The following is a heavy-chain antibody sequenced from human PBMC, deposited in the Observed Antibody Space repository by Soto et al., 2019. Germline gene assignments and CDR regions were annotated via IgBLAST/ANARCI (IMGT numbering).Heavy chain of an antibody. J-gene: IGHJ4*02. CDR2: IYYSGST. Sequence: SETLSLTCTVSGGSISSSSYYWGWIRQPPGKGLEWIGSIYYSGSTYYNPSLKSRVTISVDTSKNQFSLKLSSVTAADTAVYYCASSGWWYFDYWGQGTLVTVS. D-gene: IGHD6-19*01. V-gene: IGHV4-39*01. CDR1: GGSISSSSYY. CDR3: ASSGWWYFDY.